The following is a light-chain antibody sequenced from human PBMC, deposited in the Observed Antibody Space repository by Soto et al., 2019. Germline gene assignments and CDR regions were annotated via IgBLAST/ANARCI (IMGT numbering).Light chain of an antibody. CDR3: QQYKDWPPIT. J-gene: IGKJ5*01. CDR2: GAS. V-gene: IGKV3-15*01. CDR1: ETVSSEF. Sequence: IVMTQSPCTLSLSPGARSNLSCRAGETVSSEFLAWYQQKPCQAPRLLIYGASTRATGIPASFSGSGSGTEFTLPISSLQSQDFAVYYCQQYKDWPPITFGQGTRLEIK.